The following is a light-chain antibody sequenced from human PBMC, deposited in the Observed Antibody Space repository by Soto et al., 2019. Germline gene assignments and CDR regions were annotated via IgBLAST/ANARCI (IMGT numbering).Light chain of an antibody. Sequence: QSVLTQPASVSGSPGQSITISCTGTSSDVGGYDYVSWYQQHPGTAPRLIIFEVTNRPSGVSNRFSGSKSGNTASLTISGLPAEDEADYYCTSYTSSSTQVLGTGTKVTVL. J-gene: IGLJ1*01. CDR1: SSDVGGYDY. CDR3: TSYTSSSTQV. V-gene: IGLV2-14*01. CDR2: EVT.